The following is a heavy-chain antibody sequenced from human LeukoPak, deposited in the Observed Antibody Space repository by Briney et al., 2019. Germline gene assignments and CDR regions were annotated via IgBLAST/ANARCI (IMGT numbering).Heavy chain of an antibody. J-gene: IGHJ4*02. CDR2: ISGSGGST. Sequence: GGSLRLSCAASGFTFSSYAMSWVRQAPGKGLEWVSAISGSGGSTYYADSVKGRFAISRDNSKNTLYLQMNRLRAEDTAVYYRAKVRNRGYVGYWGQGTLVTVSS. CDR3: AKVRNRGYVGY. V-gene: IGHV3-23*01. D-gene: IGHD2/OR15-2a*01. CDR1: GFTFSSYA.